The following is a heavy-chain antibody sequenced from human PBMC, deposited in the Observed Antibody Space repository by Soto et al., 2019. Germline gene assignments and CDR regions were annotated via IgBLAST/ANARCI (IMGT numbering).Heavy chain of an antibody. CDR3: AREKVGIRYHGMDV. V-gene: IGHV3-30-3*01. Sequence: PGGSLRLSCAASGFTLSNYALHWVRQVPGKGLEWVALVSYDGTNKYYADSMEGRFTISRDNSENTVYLQMNSLRPEDTAVYYCAREKVGIRYHGMDVWGQGTTVTVSS. CDR2: VSYDGTNK. CDR1: GFTLSNYA. J-gene: IGHJ6*02. D-gene: IGHD1-26*01.